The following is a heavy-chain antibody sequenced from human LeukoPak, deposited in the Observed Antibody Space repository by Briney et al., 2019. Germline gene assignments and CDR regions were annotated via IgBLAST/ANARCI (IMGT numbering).Heavy chain of an antibody. CDR3: VRLASYYYDSSGYHPDGFDI. Sequence: GSGPTLVKPTQTLTLTCTLSGFSLTTIGVGVGWIRQPPGKTLEWLGPIYWDDDQRYSPSLKSRLTITKDTSNKQVVLTMTNMDPVDTATYYCVRLASYYYDSSGYHPDGFDIWGQGTMVTVSS. V-gene: IGHV2-5*02. J-gene: IGHJ3*02. CDR2: IYWDDDQ. CDR1: GFSLTTIGVG. D-gene: IGHD3-22*01.